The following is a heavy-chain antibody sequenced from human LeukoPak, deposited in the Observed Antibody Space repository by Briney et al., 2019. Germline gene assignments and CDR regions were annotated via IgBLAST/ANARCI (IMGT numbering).Heavy chain of an antibody. Sequence: PSETLSLTCTVSGGSISSYYWSWIRQPPGKGLEWIGYIYYSGSTNYNPSLKSRVTISVDTSKNQFSLKLSSVTAADTAVYYCARMYSSSWYLTRSQNWFDPWGQGTLDTVSS. CDR3: ARMYSSSWYLTRSQNWFDP. V-gene: IGHV4-59*01. J-gene: IGHJ5*02. D-gene: IGHD6-13*01. CDR1: GGSISSYY. CDR2: IYYSGST.